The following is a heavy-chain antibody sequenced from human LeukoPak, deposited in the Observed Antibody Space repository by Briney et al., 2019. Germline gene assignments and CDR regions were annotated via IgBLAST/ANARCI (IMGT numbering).Heavy chain of an antibody. J-gene: IGHJ4*02. Sequence: SETLSLTCTVSGDSLSTYYWSWIRQPPGKGLEWIGYIHYSGCTNYNPSLRSRVTISVDTSKNQFSLKLSSATAADTAVYFCARRAINSVMFDYWGQGTLVTVSS. V-gene: IGHV4-59*08. D-gene: IGHD3-16*01. CDR3: ARRAINSVMFDY. CDR2: IHYSGCT. CDR1: GDSLSTYY.